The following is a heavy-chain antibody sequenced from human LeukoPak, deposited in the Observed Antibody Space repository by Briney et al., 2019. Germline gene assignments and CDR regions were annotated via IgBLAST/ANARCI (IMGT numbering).Heavy chain of an antibody. Sequence: GGSLRLSCAASGFTFSSYWMSWVRQAPGKGLEWVANIKQDGSEKYYVDSVKGRFTISRDNAKNSLYLQMNSLRAEDTAVYYCARDSEAMVRGVIIRPFDYWGQGTLVTVSS. J-gene: IGHJ4*02. CDR1: GFTFSSYW. CDR2: IKQDGSEK. V-gene: IGHV3-7*04. CDR3: ARDSEAMVRGVIIRPFDY. D-gene: IGHD3-10*01.